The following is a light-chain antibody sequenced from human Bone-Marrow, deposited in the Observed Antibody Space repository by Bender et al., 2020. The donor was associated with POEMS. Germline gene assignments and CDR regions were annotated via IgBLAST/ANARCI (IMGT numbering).Light chain of an antibody. V-gene: IGLV2-14*03. CDR3: SSDTSSGTHWL. Sequence: QSALIQPASVSGSPGQSITNSCTGTSSDVGAYNYVSWYQQHPGKAPKLMIFDVSNRPSGVSNRFSGSKSGITASLTISGLQAEDEADYYCSSDTSSGTHWLFGGGTKLTVL. CDR2: DVS. J-gene: IGLJ3*02. CDR1: SSDVGAYNY.